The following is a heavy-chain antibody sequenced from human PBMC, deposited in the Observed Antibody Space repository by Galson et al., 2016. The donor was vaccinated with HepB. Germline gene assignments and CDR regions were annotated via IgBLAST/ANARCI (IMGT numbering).Heavy chain of an antibody. CDR2: LWYDGSHK. V-gene: IGHV3-33*01. D-gene: IGHD3-3*01. CDR1: GFNFGSYG. Sequence: SLRLSCAASGFNFGSYGMHWVRQTPGKGLEWVAGLWYDGSHKNYADSVKGRFTISRDDSKNTLYLQMNSLRAEDTALYYCARDPSGLGAIFGVVKPPDYWGQGRLVTVSS. CDR3: ARDPSGLGAIFGVVKPPDY. J-gene: IGHJ4*02.